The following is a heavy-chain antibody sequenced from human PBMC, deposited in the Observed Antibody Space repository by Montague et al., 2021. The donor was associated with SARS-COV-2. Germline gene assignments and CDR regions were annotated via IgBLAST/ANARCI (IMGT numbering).Heavy chain of an antibody. CDR3: ARRRQHINMVVVVVTGGVCYVDF. Sequence: SETLSLTCAVYEGSFSDECWAGIRQPGGKGLEWIGEINHRGRTNYNTSLKSRVTISGDTSKNQFSLKRTSVTAAGTAVCYCARRRQHINMVVVVVTGGVCYVDFWGQGTLVAVSS. CDR2: INHRGRT. J-gene: IGHJ4*02. CDR1: EGSFSDEC. V-gene: IGHV4-34*01. D-gene: IGHD3-22*01.